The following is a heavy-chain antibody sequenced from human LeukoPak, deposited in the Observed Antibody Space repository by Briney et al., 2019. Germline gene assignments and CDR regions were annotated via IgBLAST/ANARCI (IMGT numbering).Heavy chain of an antibody. CDR1: GFTFSSYA. Sequence: GGSLRLSCASSGFTFSSYAMHWVRQAPGKGLEWVAVISFDGSKTYYADSLKGRCTISRDNPKSTLYLQMNSLRAEDTAAYYCARDRQPYYHYYGMDVWGQGTTVTVSS. J-gene: IGHJ6*02. D-gene: IGHD6-6*01. V-gene: IGHV3-30-3*01. CDR3: ARDRQPYYHYYGMDV. CDR2: ISFDGSKT.